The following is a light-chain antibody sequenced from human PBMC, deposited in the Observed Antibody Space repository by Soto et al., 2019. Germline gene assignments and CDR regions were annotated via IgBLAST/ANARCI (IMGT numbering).Light chain of an antibody. J-gene: IGLJ1*01. CDR2: EVT. V-gene: IGLV2-14*01. CDR3: TSYTTTNTPYV. CDR1: SSDVGAYNF. Sequence: QSVLTQPASVSGSPGQSITTSCSGTSSDVGAYNFVSWYQHHPGRAPQLIIYEVTIRPSGVSNRFSGSKSGNSASLTISGLQAEDEADYYCTSYTTTNTPYVFGSGTKVTVL.